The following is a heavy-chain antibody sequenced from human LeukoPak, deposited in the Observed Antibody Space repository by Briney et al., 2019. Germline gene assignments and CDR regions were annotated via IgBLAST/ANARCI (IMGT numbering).Heavy chain of an antibody. CDR1: GFAFSTYT. CDR3: ARVLNYPFYFDY. CDR2: IPYDGSNK. J-gene: IGHJ4*02. D-gene: IGHD3-9*01. Sequence: GGSLRLSCAASGFAFSTYTMHWVRQAPGKGLEWVAVIPYDGSNKYYGDSVKGRFTISRDNSKNTLYLQMNSLRAEDTAVYYCARVLNYPFYFDYWGQGTLVTVSS. V-gene: IGHV3-30-3*01.